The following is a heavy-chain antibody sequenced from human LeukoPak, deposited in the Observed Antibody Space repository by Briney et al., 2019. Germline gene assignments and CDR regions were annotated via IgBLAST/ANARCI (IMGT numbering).Heavy chain of an antibody. J-gene: IGHJ4*02. CDR3: ARTRHRSREVTGYSSRYWGLHFDY. CDR1: GFTFSSYS. D-gene: IGHD6-13*01. Sequence: GGSLRLSCAASGFTFSSYSMNWVRQAPGKGLEWVSYISSSSSTIYYADSVKGRFTISRDNSKNTLYLQMNSLRAEDTAVYYCARTRHRSREVTGYSSRYWGLHFDYWGQGTLVTVSS. CDR2: ISSSSSTI. V-gene: IGHV3-48*01.